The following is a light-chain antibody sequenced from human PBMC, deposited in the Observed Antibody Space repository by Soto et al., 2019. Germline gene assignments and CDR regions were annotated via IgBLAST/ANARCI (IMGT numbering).Light chain of an antibody. Sequence: EIGLTQSPGTLSLSPGERATLFCRANQTLNLNYLAWYQQKPGQAPRLLIYDASTRATGTPDRFSGTGSATDFTLIISRLEPEDFAVYYCHQYYRTPSTFGQGTKVDIK. J-gene: IGKJ1*01. CDR3: HQYYRTPST. CDR2: DAS. V-gene: IGKV3-20*01. CDR1: QTLNLNY.